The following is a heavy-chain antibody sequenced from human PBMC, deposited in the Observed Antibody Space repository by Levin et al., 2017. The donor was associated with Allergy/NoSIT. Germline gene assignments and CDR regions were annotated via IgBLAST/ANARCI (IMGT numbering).Heavy chain of an antibody. V-gene: IGHV1-18*01. CDR1: GYTFTSYG. CDR2: ISIYNGNT. CDR3: ARGSHSGNYYPRDY. D-gene: IGHD1-26*01. J-gene: IGHJ4*02. Sequence: ASVKVSCKASGYTFTSYGVSWVRQAPGQGLEWMGWISIYNGNTNYAQKLQGRVTMTTDTSTSTAYMELRSLRSDDTAVYYCARGSHSGNYYPRDYWGQGTLVTVSS.